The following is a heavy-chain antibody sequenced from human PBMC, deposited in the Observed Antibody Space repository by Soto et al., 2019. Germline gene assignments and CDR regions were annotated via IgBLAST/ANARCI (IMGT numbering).Heavy chain of an antibody. V-gene: IGHV3-23*01. CDR2: IVGDASST. J-gene: IGHJ4*02. CDR3: AKDLRPDGRYDLDY. Sequence: EVQLLESGGGLVQPGGSLRLSSAASGFTFSTYAMNWVRQAPGRGLEWLSGIVGDASSTDYADSVKGRFIISRDNSKNTLYLQMNYLRADDTAVYYCAKDLRPDGRYDLDYWGQGTLVTVSP. D-gene: IGHD3-3*01. CDR1: GFTFSTYA.